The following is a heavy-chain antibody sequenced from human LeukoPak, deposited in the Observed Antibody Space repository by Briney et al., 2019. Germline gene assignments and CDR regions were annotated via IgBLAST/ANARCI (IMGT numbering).Heavy chain of an antibody. Sequence: GGSLRLSCAASGFTFSSYSTNWVRQAPGKGLEWVSSISSSSSYIYYADSVKGRFTISRDNAKNSLYLQMNSLRAEDTAVYYCARMGGQDIVLMVYAIRYYYMDVWGKGTTVTVSS. CDR1: GFTFSSYS. V-gene: IGHV3-21*01. J-gene: IGHJ6*03. D-gene: IGHD2-8*01. CDR3: ARMGGQDIVLMVYAIRYYYMDV. CDR2: ISSSSSYI.